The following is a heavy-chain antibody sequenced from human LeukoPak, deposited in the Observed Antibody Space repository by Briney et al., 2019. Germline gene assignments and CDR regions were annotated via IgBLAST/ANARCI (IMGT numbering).Heavy chain of an antibody. V-gene: IGHV1-2*02. J-gene: IGHJ4*02. Sequence: GASVKVSCKASGYTFTGYYMHWVRQAPAQGLEWMGWINPHSDGTNFAQKFQGRVTMTRDTSISTAYMELSRLRSDDTAVYYCARRRDIVVVPATALDYWGQGTLVTVSS. CDR3: ARRRDIVVVPATALDY. CDR1: GYTFTGYY. CDR2: INPHSDGT. D-gene: IGHD2-2*01.